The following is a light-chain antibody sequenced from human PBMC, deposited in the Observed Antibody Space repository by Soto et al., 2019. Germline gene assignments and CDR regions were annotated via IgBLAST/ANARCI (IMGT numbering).Light chain of an antibody. CDR1: QSVLYSANNKNC. CDR2: WAS. J-gene: IGKJ1*01. CDR3: QQYYSTPRT. V-gene: IGKV4-1*01. Sequence: DIVMTQSPDSLAVSLGERATINCKSSQSVLYSANNKNCLAWYQQKPGQPPKLLLYWASTRESGVHDRFSGSGSGTDFTLTISSLQAEDVAVYYCQQYYSTPRTFGQGTKVEIK.